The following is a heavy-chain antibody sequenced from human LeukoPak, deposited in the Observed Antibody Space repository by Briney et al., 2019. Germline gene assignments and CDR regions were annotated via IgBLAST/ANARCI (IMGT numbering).Heavy chain of an antibody. Sequence: PGGSLRLSCAASGFTFSSYAMHWVRQAPGKGLEWGAVISYDGSNKYYADSVKGRFTISRDNSKNTLYLQMNSLRAEDTAVYYCARDDSSGYYLPFDYWGQGTLVTVSS. CDR3: ARDDSSGYYLPFDY. V-gene: IGHV3-30*04. J-gene: IGHJ4*02. CDR2: ISYDGSNK. CDR1: GFTFSSYA. D-gene: IGHD3-22*01.